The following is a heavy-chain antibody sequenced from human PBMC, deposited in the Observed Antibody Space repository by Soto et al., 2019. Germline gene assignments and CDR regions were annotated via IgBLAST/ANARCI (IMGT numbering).Heavy chain of an antibody. CDR1: GGTFSSDA. V-gene: IGHV1-69*13. Sequence: ASVKVSCKASGGTFSSDAISWVRQAPGQGLEWMGGIIPIFGTANYAQKFQGRVTITADESTSTAYMELSSLRSEDTAVYYCAVGMTYDILTNPTYYFDYWGQGTLVTVSS. J-gene: IGHJ4*02. D-gene: IGHD3-9*01. CDR2: IIPIFGTA. CDR3: AVGMTYDILTNPTYYFDY.